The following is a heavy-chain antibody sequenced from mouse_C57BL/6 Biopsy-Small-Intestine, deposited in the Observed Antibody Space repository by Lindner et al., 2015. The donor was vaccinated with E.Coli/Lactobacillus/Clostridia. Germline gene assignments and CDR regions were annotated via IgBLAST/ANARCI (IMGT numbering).Heavy chain of an antibody. D-gene: IGHD1-1*01. V-gene: IGHV1-19*01. CDR3: VRNYYYGFAWFAY. CDR1: GYSSTDYY. Sequence: VQLQESGPVLVKPGASLKMSCKASGYSSTDYYMNWVKRSHGKSLEWIGVFNPYNGGTNYNQKFKGKATLTVDKSSSTAYMELNSLTSEDSAVYYCVRNYYYGFAWFAYWGQGTLVTVSA. J-gene: IGHJ3*01. CDR2: FNPYNGGT.